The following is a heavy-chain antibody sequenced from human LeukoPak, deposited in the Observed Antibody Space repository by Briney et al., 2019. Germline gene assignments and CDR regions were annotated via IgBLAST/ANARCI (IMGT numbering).Heavy chain of an antibody. J-gene: IGHJ3*02. D-gene: IGHD3-22*01. V-gene: IGHV4-59*01. CDR3: ASLTTADAFDI. Sequence: SETLSLTCTVSGGSISSYYWSWIRQPPEKGLEWIGYIYYSGSTNYNPSLKSRVTISVDTSKNQFSLKLSSVTAADTAVFYCASLTTADAFDIWGQGTMVTVSS. CDR1: GGSISSYY. CDR2: IYYSGST.